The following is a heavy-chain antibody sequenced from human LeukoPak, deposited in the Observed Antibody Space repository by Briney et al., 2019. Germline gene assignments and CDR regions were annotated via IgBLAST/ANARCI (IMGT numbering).Heavy chain of an antibody. Sequence: SETLSLTCTVSGGSISSYYWSWIRQPAGKGLEWIGRICTSGSTNYNPSLKSRVTMSVDTSKNQFSLKLSSVTAADTAVYYCARARKEARPAPYYYYYYMDVWGKGTTVTVSS. CDR1: GGSISSYY. V-gene: IGHV4-4*07. J-gene: IGHJ6*03. D-gene: IGHD6-6*01. CDR2: ICTSGST. CDR3: ARARKEARPAPYYYYYYMDV.